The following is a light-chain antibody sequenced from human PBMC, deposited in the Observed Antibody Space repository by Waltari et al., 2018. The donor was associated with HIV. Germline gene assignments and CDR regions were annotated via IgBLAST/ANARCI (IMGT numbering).Light chain of an antibody. Sequence: QSALTQPASVSGSPGQSITISCDLNDNEYVSWYQRHPGKAPKVIIYEVTNRPSGLSNRVSGSESGNTATLTISGLQPEDEADYFCTSYISGTSPVFGRGTRVTVL. CDR1: DLNDNEY. V-gene: IGLV2-14*01. J-gene: IGLJ2*01. CDR3: TSYISGTSPV. CDR2: EVT.